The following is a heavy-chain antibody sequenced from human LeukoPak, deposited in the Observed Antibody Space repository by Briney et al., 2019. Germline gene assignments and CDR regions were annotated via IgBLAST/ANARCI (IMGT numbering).Heavy chain of an antibody. Sequence: SETLSLTCAVYGGSFRGYYWSWIRQPPGKRLEWIGEINHSGSTNYNPSLKSRVTISLDTSMKKFSLKLNSVTAADTAVYYCASTERCSTTCPLDYWGQGTLVTVSS. CDR3: ASTERCSTTCPLDY. V-gene: IGHV4-34*01. D-gene: IGHD2-2*01. CDR1: GGSFRGYY. J-gene: IGHJ4*02. CDR2: INHSGST.